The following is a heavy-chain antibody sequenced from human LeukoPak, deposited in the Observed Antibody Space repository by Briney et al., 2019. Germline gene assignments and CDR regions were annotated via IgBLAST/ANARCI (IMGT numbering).Heavy chain of an antibody. Sequence: PSETLSLTCAVSGGSISSGGYSWSWIRQPPGKGLEWIGYIYHSGSTYYNPSLKSRVTISVDRSKNQFSLKLSFVTAADTAVYYCARGTAAAGFDWFDPWGQGTLVTVSS. CDR3: ARGTAAAGFDWFDP. D-gene: IGHD6-13*01. CDR1: GGSISSGGYS. J-gene: IGHJ5*02. CDR2: IYHSGST. V-gene: IGHV4-30-2*01.